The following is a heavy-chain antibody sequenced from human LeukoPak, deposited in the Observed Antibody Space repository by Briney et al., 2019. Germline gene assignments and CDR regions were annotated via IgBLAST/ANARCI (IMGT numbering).Heavy chain of an antibody. V-gene: IGHV4-39*07. D-gene: IGHD1-26*01. CDR2: IYYSGSA. Sequence: PSETLSLTCTVSGDSLSRSPYYWGWIRQPPGKGLEWIGSIYYSGSASYNPSLKSRVTISVDTSNNQLSLKLTSVTAADSAVYYCARPATSGNYYYWGQGTLVTVSS. CDR3: ARPATSGNYYY. CDR1: GDSLSRSPYY. J-gene: IGHJ4*02.